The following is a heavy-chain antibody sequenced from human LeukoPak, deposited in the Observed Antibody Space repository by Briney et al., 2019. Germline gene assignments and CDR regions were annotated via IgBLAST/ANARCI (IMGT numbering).Heavy chain of an antibody. D-gene: IGHD6-19*01. CDR2: IYNSGST. J-gene: IGHJ4*02. Sequence: GSLRLSCAASGFTFSSYSMNWVRQPPGKGLEWIGYIYNSGSTNYNPSLKSRVTISIDTSKDQFSLKLSSVTAADTAVYYCGAESERWLVRSWGQGTLVTVSS. CDR3: GAESERWLVRS. CDR1: GFTFSSYS. V-gene: IGHV4-59*01.